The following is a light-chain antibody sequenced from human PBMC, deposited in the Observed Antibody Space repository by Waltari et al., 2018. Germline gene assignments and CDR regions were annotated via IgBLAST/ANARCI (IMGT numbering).Light chain of an antibody. CDR3: SSYITTNTLEL. J-gene: IGLJ2*01. CDR2: DVS. Sequence: QSALTQPASVSGSPGQSITISCTGTSSDVGSYNYVPWYQQHPGKAPKLMIYDVSYRPSGVSNRFPGSKSGNTASLTISGLQAEDEADYYCSSYITTNTLELFGGGTSLTVL. V-gene: IGLV2-14*03. CDR1: SSDVGSYNY.